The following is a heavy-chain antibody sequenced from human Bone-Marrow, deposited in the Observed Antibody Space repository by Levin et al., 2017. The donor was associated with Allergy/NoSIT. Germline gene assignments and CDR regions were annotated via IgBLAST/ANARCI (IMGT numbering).Heavy chain of an antibody. D-gene: IGHD2-2*01. CDR3: ARVSIVVVPAARLAHLGTGMDV. CDR2: ISYDGSNK. Sequence: GESLKISCAASGFTFSSYAMHWVRQAPGKGLEWVAVISYDGSNKYYADSVKGRFTISRDNSKNTLYLQMNSLRAEDTAVYYCARVSIVVVPAARLAHLGTGMDVWGQGTTVTVSS. J-gene: IGHJ6*02. CDR1: GFTFSSYA. V-gene: IGHV3-30-3*01.